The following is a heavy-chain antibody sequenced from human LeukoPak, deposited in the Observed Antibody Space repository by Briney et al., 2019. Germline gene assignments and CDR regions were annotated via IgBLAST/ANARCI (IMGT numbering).Heavy chain of an antibody. V-gene: IGHV1-2*02. J-gene: IGHJ4*02. Sequence: ASVKVSCKASGYTFTGHYMHWVRQAPGQGLEWMGWINPNSGGTNYAQKFQGRVTMTRDTSISTAYMELSRLRSDDTAVYYCARDLAVAGTHWGQGTLVTVSS. CDR2: INPNSGGT. D-gene: IGHD6-19*01. CDR1: GYTFTGHY. CDR3: ARDLAVAGTH.